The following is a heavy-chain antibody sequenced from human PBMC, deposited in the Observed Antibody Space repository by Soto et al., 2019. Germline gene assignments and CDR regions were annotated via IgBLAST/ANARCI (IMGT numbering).Heavy chain of an antibody. CDR1: GYTFTTYT. CDR2: ITPDNGNT. V-gene: IGHV1-3*01. Sequence: QVQLVQSGAAGVKPGASVKVYCKASGYTFTTYTIHWVRQAPGQSLEWMGWITPDNGNTYFSQNFQGRVTFTRDTAASKAYMDLSSLTSEDTAIFLCAIEARNAVFIVYCGLGALVTVSS. J-gene: IGHJ4*02. CDR3: AIEARNAVFIVY. D-gene: IGHD1-1*01.